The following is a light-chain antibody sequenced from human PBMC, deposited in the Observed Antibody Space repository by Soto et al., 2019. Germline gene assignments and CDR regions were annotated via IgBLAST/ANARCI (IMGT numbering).Light chain of an antibody. CDR3: QQYYSPPIT. J-gene: IGKJ5*01. CDR1: QSVLYSSNNGNY. CDR2: WAS. Sequence: DIVMTQSPDSLAVSLGERATINCKTSQSVLYSSNNGNYFALARYQQKTGQPPTRLIYWASARESGVPDRFSGSGSGSDFILTISSLQAEDASVYYCQQYYSPPITFGGGTRLEIK. V-gene: IGKV4-1*01.